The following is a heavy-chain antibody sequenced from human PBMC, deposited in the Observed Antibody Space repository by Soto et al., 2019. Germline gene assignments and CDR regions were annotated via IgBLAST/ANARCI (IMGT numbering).Heavy chain of an antibody. J-gene: IGHJ5*01. D-gene: IGHD1-20*01. V-gene: IGHV1-3*01. CDR3: ARPRGVTGSPADGLDS. CDR2: ISAGNGKT. Sequence: QVQLVQSGAEVKKPGASVKVSCKASGYTFASYAMHWVRQAPGQRLEWMGWISAGNGKTMYSQKFQGRVTITRDTSASTAYMELSSLRSEDTAVYYCARPRGVTGSPADGLDSWGQGSLVTVSS. CDR1: GYTFASYA.